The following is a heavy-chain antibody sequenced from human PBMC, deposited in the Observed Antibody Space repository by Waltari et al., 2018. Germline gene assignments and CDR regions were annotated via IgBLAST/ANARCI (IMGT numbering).Heavy chain of an antibody. Sequence: QVQLVESGGGVVQPGGSLRLSCATSGFTFSNYGMHWVRPAPGKGLECVAFIRYDGINKDYVDSVKGRFTISRDNSKNMLYVQMNSLRAEDTAVYYCVTDLWERKDGTYFDNWGQGTLVTVSS. CDR3: VTDLWERKDGTYFDN. V-gene: IGHV3-30*02. CDR1: GFTFSNYG. J-gene: IGHJ4*02. D-gene: IGHD1-26*01. CDR2: IRYDGINK.